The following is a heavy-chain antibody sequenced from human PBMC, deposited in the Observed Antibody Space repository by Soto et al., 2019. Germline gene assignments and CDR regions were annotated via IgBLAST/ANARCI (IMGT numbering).Heavy chain of an antibody. CDR1: GFTFTTAW. V-gene: IGHV3-21*01. Sequence: GGSLRLSCAASGFTFTTAWINWVRQAPGKGLEWVSSISSSSSYIYYADSVKGRFTISRDNAKNSLYLQMNSLRAEDTAVYYCARRQFGYSSSWYWFDPWGQGTLVTVSS. CDR2: ISSSSSYI. D-gene: IGHD6-13*01. CDR3: ARRQFGYSSSWYWFDP. J-gene: IGHJ5*02.